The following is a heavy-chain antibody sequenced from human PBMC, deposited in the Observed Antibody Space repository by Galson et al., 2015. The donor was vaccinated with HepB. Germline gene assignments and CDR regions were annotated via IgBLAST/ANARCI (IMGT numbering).Heavy chain of an antibody. CDR2: IKSKTDGETT. CDR1: GFPFNNAW. D-gene: IGHD2-8*02. V-gene: IGHV3-15*01. J-gene: IGHJ5*02. CDR3: TTDFYYSTYWSWLDP. Sequence: SLRLSCAASGFPFNNAWMTWVRQAPGMGLEWVGRIKSKTDGETTDYAAPVKGRFTISRDDSKNRLYLQMNSLKTEDTAVYYCTTDFYYSTYWSWLDPWGQGTLVTVSS.